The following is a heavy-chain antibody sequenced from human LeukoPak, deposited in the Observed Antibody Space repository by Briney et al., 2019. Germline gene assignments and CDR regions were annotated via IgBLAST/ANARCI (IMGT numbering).Heavy chain of an antibody. V-gene: IGHV4-39*01. D-gene: IGHD6-13*01. CDR1: GGSISSSSYY. J-gene: IGHJ6*02. Sequence: PSETLSLTCTVSGGSISSSSYYWGWIRQPPGKGLEWIGSIYYSGSTYYNPSLKSRVTISVDTSKNQFSLKLSSVTAADTAVYYCARLAAASNKYYGMGVWGPGTTVTVSS. CDR2: IYYSGST. CDR3: ARLAAASNKYYGMGV.